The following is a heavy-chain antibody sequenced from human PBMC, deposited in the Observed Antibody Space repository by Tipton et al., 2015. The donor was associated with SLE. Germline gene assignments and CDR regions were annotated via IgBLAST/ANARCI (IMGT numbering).Heavy chain of an antibody. CDR1: GFTFSSYS. J-gene: IGHJ4*02. CDR3: AMGHYYDSSGYYSGDY. D-gene: IGHD3-22*01. V-gene: IGHV3-21*03. CDR2: ISSSSSYI. Sequence: GSLRLSCAASGFTFSSYSMNWVRQAPGKGLEWVSSISSSSSYIYYADSVKGRFTISRDNAKNSLYLQMNSLRAEDTAVYYCAMGHYYDSSGYYSGDYWGQGTLVTVSS.